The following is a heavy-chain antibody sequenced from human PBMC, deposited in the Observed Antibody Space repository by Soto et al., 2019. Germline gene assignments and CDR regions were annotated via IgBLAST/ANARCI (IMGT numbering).Heavy chain of an antibody. V-gene: IGHV1-18*01. CDR3: ARETRITIGWYMDV. J-gene: IGHJ6*03. D-gene: IGHD3-16*01. CDR1: GYTFTSYG. Sequence: ASVTLSCQASGYTFTSYGISWVRQAPGQGLEWMGWISAYNGNTNYAQKLQGRVTMTTDTSTSTAYMELRSLRSDDTAVYYCARETRITIGWYMDVWGKGTTVTVSS. CDR2: ISAYNGNT.